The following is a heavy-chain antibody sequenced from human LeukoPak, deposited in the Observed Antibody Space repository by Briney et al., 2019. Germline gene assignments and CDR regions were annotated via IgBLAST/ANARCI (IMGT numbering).Heavy chain of an antibody. CDR2: IYSSGST. D-gene: IGHD5-24*01. J-gene: IGHJ4*02. CDR3: ARGELDGYNYYVDY. Sequence: PSETLSLTCTVSGGSISSYYWSWIRQPAGEGLQWIGRIYSSGSTNYNPSLKSRVTISVDTSKNQFSLKLSSVTAADTAVYYCARGELDGYNYYVDYWGQGTLVTVFS. CDR1: GGSISSYY. V-gene: IGHV4-4*07.